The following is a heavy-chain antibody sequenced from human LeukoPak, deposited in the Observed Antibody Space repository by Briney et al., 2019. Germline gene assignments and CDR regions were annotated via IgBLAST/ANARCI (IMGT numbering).Heavy chain of an antibody. Sequence: PSETLSLTCTVSGGSISNYFWSWIRQPAGKGLEWIGRIYTTGITNCNPSLESRVTMSVDTSKNQFSLKLSSVTAADTAVYYCARSYCSSVSCRSVGCVDCWGQGTLVTVSS. CDR3: ARSYCSSVSCRSVGCVDC. CDR2: IYTTGIT. CDR1: GGSISNYF. V-gene: IGHV4-4*07. J-gene: IGHJ4*02. D-gene: IGHD2-2*01.